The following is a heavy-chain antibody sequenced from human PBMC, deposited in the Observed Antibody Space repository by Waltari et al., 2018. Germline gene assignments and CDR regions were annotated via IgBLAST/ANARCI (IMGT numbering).Heavy chain of an antibody. V-gene: IGHV3-21*01. CDR3: VRSDYGDYVGGYY. CDR2: ISSRSSSFI. D-gene: IGHD4-17*01. J-gene: IGHJ4*02. Sequence: EVQLVESGGCLVQPGGSLRLSCAASGFTFSYYTMSWVRQTPGKGGEWVSSISSRSSSFIYYADSVKGRFTISRDNAKNSLFLQMNSLRAEDTSVYYCVRSDYGDYVGGYYWGQGTVVTVSS. CDR1: GFTFSYYT.